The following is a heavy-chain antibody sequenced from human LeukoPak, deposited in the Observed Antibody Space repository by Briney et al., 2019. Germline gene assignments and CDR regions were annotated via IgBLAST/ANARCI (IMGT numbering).Heavy chain of an antibody. CDR3: ARVYILTGFYAFDI. D-gene: IGHD3-9*01. CDR2: IYYSGST. V-gene: IGHV4-39*07. J-gene: IGHJ3*02. Sequence: SETLSLTCTVSGGSISSSSYYWGWIRQPPGKGLEWIGSIYYSGSTYYNPSLKSRVTISVDTSKNQFSLKLSSVTAADTAVYYCARVYILTGFYAFDIWGQGTMVTVSS. CDR1: GGSISSSSYY.